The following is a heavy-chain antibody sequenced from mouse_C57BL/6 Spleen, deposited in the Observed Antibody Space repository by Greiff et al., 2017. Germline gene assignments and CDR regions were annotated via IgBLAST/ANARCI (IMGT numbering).Heavy chain of an antibody. CDR1: GYTFTSYW. Sequence: QVQLQQPGAELVKPGASVKLSCKASGYTFTSYWMHWVKQRPGQGLEWIGMIHPNSGSTNYNEKFKSKATLTVDKSSSTAYMQLSSLTSEDSAVYYCARSFYSNGAMEDWGQGTSVTVSS. V-gene: IGHV1-64*01. J-gene: IGHJ4*01. CDR3: ARSFYSNGAMED. D-gene: IGHD2-5*01. CDR2: IHPNSGST.